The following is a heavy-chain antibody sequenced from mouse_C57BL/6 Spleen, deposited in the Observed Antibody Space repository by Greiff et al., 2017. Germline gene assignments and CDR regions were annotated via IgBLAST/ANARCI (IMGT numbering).Heavy chain of an antibody. J-gene: IGHJ3*01. CDR1: GYTFTSYG. Sequence: QVQLQQSGAELARPGASVKLSCKASGYTFTSYGISWVKQRTGQGLEWIGEIYPRSGNTYYNEQFKGKATLTADKYSSTAYMELRSLTSEDSAVYFWADGYDEGAWFAYWGQGTLVTVSA. CDR2: IYPRSGNT. V-gene: IGHV1-81*01. D-gene: IGHD2-2*01. CDR3: ADGYDEGAWFAY.